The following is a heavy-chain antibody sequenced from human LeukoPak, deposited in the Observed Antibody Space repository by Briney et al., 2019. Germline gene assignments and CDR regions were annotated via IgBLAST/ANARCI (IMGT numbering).Heavy chain of an antibody. CDR3: ARDMALLWFGELPYYYGMDV. D-gene: IGHD3-10*01. Sequence: GGSLRLSCAASGFTVSSNYMSWVRQAPGKGLEWVSVIYSGGTTNYADSVKGRFTISRDNSKNTLYLQMNSLRAEDTAVYYCARDMALLWFGELPYYYGMDVWGQGTTVTVSS. CDR2: IYSGGTT. V-gene: IGHV3-53*05. CDR1: GFTVSSNY. J-gene: IGHJ6*02.